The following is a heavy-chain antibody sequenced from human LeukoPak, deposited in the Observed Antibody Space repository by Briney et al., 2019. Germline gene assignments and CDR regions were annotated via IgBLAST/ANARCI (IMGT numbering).Heavy chain of an antibody. V-gene: IGHV4-39*01. Sequence: SETLSLTCTVSGGSISSSTYYWGWIRQPPGKGLEWIGNIYHSGRTHYNPSLKSRVTIFVDTSKSQFSLELSSVTATDRAVYYCARHLTSEYSSGWYYVDYWGQGTLVTVSS. CDR2: IYHSGRT. CDR1: GGSISSSTYY. CDR3: ARHLTSEYSSGWYYVDY. D-gene: IGHD6-19*01. J-gene: IGHJ4*02.